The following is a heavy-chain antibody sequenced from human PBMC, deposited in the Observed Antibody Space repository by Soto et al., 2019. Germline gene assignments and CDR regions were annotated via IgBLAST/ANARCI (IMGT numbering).Heavy chain of an antibody. CDR2: ISGSGGST. CDR3: AFPDDSSGFDY. D-gene: IGHD3-22*01. Sequence: GSLRLSCAASGFTFSSYAMNWVRQAPGKGLEWVSSISGSGGSTYYADSVKGRFTISRDNSKNTLYLQMNSLRAEDTAVYYCAFPDDSSGFDYWGQRTLVTVSS. J-gene: IGHJ4*02. V-gene: IGHV3-23*01. CDR1: GFTFSSYA.